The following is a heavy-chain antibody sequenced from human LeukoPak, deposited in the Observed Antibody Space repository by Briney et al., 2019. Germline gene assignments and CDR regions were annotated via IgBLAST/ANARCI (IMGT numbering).Heavy chain of an antibody. CDR2: IYYSGST. D-gene: IGHD6-13*01. CDR3: ARTSAGNPPYYYYYYMDV. J-gene: IGHJ6*03. CDR1: GGSISSYY. Sequence: PSETLSLTCTVSGGSISSYYWSWIRQPPGKGLEWIGYIYYSGSTNYNPSLKSRVTISVDTSKNQFSLKLSSVTAADTAVYYCARTSAGNPPYYYYYYMDVWGKGTTVTVSS. V-gene: IGHV4-59*01.